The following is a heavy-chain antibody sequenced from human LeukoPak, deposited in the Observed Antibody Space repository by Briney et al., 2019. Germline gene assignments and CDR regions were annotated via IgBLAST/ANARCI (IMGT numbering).Heavy chain of an antibody. V-gene: IGHV3-21*06. Sequence: GGSLRLSCAASGFTFSSQNMNWARQAPGKGLEWVAYISTSGNSTKYADSVEGRFTISRDNAENSLYLLMNSLRVEDTAVYYCVKNGWLDYWGQGILVTVSS. CDR3: VKNGWLDY. CDR1: GFTFSSQN. CDR2: ISTSGNST. D-gene: IGHD6-19*01. J-gene: IGHJ4*02.